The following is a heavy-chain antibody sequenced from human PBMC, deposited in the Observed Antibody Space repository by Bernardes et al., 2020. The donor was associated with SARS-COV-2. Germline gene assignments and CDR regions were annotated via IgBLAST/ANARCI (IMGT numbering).Heavy chain of an antibody. V-gene: IGHV4-59*08. CDR1: GRSISSYY. J-gene: IGHJ4*02. CDR2: IYYSGST. CDR3: ARGFGYSWEFDY. Sequence: SETLSLTCTVSGRSISSYYCSWIRQPPGKGLEWIGTIYYSGSTNYNPSLKSRVTISVDTSKNQFSLKLSSVTAADTAVYYCARGFGYSWEFDYWGQGTLVTVSS. D-gene: IGHD5-18*01.